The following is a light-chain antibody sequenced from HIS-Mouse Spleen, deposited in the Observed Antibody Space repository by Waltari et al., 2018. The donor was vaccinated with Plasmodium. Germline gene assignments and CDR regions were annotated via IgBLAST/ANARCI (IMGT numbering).Light chain of an antibody. V-gene: IGLV3-9*01. Sequence: SYELTQPLSVSVALGQPARITCGGNNIGSKKVHWYQQKPGQAPVLGIYRDSNRPSGIRERFSGSNSGNTATLTISRAQAGDEADYYCQVWDSSTVFGGGTKLTVL. CDR2: RDS. J-gene: IGLJ3*02. CDR1: NIGSKK. CDR3: QVWDSSTV.